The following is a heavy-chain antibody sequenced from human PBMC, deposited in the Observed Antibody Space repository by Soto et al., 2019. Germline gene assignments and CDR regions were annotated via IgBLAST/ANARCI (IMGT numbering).Heavy chain of an antibody. CDR3: VRGGQECNSTYCSDIYDGLDV. Sequence: QVPLVQSGAAVQKPGASVRVSCKASGYIFHHYGIGWVRKAPGQVLEWMVWISAYNGNPHYAGSLQGRVTMTTDTATSTADMELRSLRSDDTAVYYFVRGGQECNSTYCSDIYDGLDVWGQATTVTVSS. CDR2: ISAYNGNP. V-gene: IGHV1-18*01. D-gene: IGHD2-2*01. CDR1: GYIFHHYG. J-gene: IGHJ6*02.